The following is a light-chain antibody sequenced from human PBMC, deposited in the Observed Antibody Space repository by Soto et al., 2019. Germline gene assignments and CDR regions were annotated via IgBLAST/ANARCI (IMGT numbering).Light chain of an antibody. J-gene: IGLJ1*01. V-gene: IGLV2-14*01. CDR1: SGDVDAFDY. Sequence: SVLTQPASVSGSPGQSITISCTGNSGDVDAFDYVSWYQQHPGKAPKLMIFEVSDRPSGVSDRFSGSKSGSTASLTISGLQAEDEADYFCTSSTSSSTQVFGSGTKVTVL. CDR3: TSSTSSSTQV. CDR2: EVS.